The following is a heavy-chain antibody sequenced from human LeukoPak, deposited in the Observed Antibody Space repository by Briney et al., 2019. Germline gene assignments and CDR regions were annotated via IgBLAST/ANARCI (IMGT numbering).Heavy chain of an antibody. CDR1: GGSISSSTYY. J-gene: IGHJ3*01. D-gene: IGHD4-17*01. CDR2: IYYSGST. V-gene: IGHV4-39*01. Sequence: SESLSLTCTVSGGSISSSTYYWGWIRQPPGKGLEWIGSIYYSGSTYNNPSLKSRVTIFVDTSKNQFSLKLSSVTATDTAVYYCARTYGDYDDAFDVWGQGTMVTVSS. CDR3: ARTYGDYDDAFDV.